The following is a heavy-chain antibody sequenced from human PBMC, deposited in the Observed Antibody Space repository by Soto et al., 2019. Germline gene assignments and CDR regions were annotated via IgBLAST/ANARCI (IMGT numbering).Heavy chain of an antibody. V-gene: IGHV3-48*01. CDR2: ISRSSSVI. Sequence: EVQLVESGGGLVQPGGSLRLSCATSGFILSDCAMNWVRQAPGKGLEWVSYISRSSSVIDYADSVKGRFTVSRDNARNSLYLQMNSQRAEDTAVYYCPRDLSWGSNWYYYMDVWGKGTTVTVSS. D-gene: IGHD7-27*01. CDR3: PRDLSWGSNWYYYMDV. CDR1: GFILSDCA. J-gene: IGHJ6*03.